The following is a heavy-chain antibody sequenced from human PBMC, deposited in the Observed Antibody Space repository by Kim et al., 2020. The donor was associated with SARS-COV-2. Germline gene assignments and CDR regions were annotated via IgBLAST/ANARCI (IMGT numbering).Heavy chain of an antibody. Sequence: SGPTLVKPTQTLTLTCTFSGFSLSTSGVGVGWIRQPPGKALEWLALIYWDDDKRYSPSLKSRLTITKDTSKNQVVLTMTNMDPVDTATYYCARQSGSGSYSGFDYWGQGTLVTVSS. V-gene: IGHV2-5*02. CDR3: ARQSGSGSYSGFDY. J-gene: IGHJ4*02. CDR2: IYWDDDK. D-gene: IGHD3-10*01. CDR1: GFSLSTSGVG.